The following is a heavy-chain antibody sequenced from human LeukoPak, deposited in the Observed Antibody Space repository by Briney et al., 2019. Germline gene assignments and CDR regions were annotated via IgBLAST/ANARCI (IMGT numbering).Heavy chain of an antibody. V-gene: IGHV3-7*03. CDR3: ARGMDYYDSSGYLYFDY. CDR1: GFTFSSNA. Sequence: GGSLRLSCVASGFTFSSNAMSWVRQAPGKGLEWVANIKEDGSEKDYVGSVKGRFTISRDNAKNSLYLQMNSLRAEDTAVYYCARGMDYYDSSGYLYFDYWGQGTLVTVSS. CDR2: IKEDGSEK. J-gene: IGHJ4*02. D-gene: IGHD3-22*01.